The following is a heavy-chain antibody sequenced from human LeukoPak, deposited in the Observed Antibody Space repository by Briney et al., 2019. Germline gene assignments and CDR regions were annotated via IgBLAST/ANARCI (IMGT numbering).Heavy chain of an antibody. CDR1: GFTVSNNF. D-gene: IGHD3-3*01. J-gene: IGHJ6*02. CDR3: ARDPGSGYFL. V-gene: IGHV3-53*01. Sequence: GGSLRLSCAASGFTVSNNFLTWVRQAPGKGLEWVSVIYSGGTIYYADSVKGRFTISRDNAKNSLYLQMNSLRAEDTAVYYCARDPGSGYFLWGQGTTVTVSS. CDR2: IYSGGTI.